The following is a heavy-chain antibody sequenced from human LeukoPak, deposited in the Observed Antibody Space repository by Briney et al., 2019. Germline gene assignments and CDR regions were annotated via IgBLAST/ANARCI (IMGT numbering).Heavy chain of an antibody. CDR2: IYYSGST. J-gene: IGHJ6*03. CDR1: GGSISSYY. Sequence: SETLSLTCTVSGGSISSYYWSWIRQPPGKGLEWIGYIYYSGSTNYNPSLKRLVTISVDTSKNQFSLKLTSVTAADTAVYYCARTTEGGYTYGYFYYYYMDVWGKGTTVTISS. D-gene: IGHD5-18*01. CDR3: ARTTEGGYTYGYFYYYYMDV. V-gene: IGHV4-59*01.